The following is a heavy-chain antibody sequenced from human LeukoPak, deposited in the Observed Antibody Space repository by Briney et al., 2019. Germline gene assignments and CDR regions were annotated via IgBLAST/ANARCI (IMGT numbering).Heavy chain of an antibody. Sequence: GGSLRLSCAASGFTFSSYSMNWVRQAPGKGLEWVSYISSSSSTIYYADSMKGRFTISRDNAKNSLYLQMNSLRAEDTAVYYCARPSGSYYYYMDVWGKGTTVTVSS. J-gene: IGHJ6*03. V-gene: IGHV3-48*04. CDR1: GFTFSSYS. CDR3: ARPSGSYYYYMDV. D-gene: IGHD1-26*01. CDR2: ISSSSSTI.